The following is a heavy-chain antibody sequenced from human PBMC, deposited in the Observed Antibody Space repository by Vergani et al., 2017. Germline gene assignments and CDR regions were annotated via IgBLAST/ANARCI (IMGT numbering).Heavy chain of an antibody. CDR1: GFTFTSSA. D-gene: IGHD3-10*01. CDR2: IVVGSGNT. CDR3: AKDNWFGEFPSNYYYYGMDV. Sequence: QMQLVQSGPEVKKPGTSVKVSCKASGFTFTSSAVQWVRQARGQRLEWIGWIVVGSGNTNYAQKFQERVTITRDMSTSTAYMELSSLRSEDTAVYYCAKDNWFGEFPSNYYYYGMDVWGQGTTVTVSS. V-gene: IGHV1-58*01. J-gene: IGHJ6*02.